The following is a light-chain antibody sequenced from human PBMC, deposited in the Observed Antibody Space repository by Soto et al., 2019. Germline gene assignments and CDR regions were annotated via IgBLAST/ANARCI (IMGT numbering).Light chain of an antibody. CDR3: MKSIPLPIT. CDR2: EVS. J-gene: IGKJ5*01. Sequence: DIVMTQTPLSLSVTPGQPASISCKSSQSLLHSDGKTDLYWYLQKPCQPPQLRTYEVSNRISGVTDRFSGSGSGTDFTLKISRVEAEDVGVYYCMKSIPLPITFGQGTRLEIK. V-gene: IGKV2D-29*01. CDR1: QSLLHSDGKTD.